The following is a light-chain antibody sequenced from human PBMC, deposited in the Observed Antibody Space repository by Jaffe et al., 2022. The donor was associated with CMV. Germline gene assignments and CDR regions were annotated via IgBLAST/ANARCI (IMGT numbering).Light chain of an antibody. CDR1: QSVSSSF. CDR3: QQYTTSPPMYT. V-gene: IGKV3-20*01. J-gene: IGKJ2*01. CDR2: GAS. Sequence: EIVLTQSPGTLSLSPGERATLSCRASQSVSSSFLVWYQQRPGQAPRLLIYGASRRATGIPDRFNGSGSGTDFTLTISRLEPEDFAVYYCQQYTTSPPMYTFGQGTKLEIK.